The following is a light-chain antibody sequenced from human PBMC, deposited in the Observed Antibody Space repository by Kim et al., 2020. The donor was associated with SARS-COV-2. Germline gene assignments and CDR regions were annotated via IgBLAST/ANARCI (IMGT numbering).Light chain of an antibody. V-gene: IGLV6-57*03. CDR1: SGIIASNY. CDR2: EDN. J-gene: IGLJ3*02. CDR3: QSYDSSNWV. Sequence: GKTVTSSCTRSSGIIASNYVQRYQQRPGSAPTTVIYEDNQRPSGVPDRFSGSIDSSSNSASLTISGLKTEDEADYYCQSYDSSNWVFGGGTQLTVL.